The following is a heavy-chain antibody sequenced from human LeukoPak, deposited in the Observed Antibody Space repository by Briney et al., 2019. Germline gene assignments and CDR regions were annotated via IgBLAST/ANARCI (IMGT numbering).Heavy chain of an antibody. Sequence: SETLSLTCTVPGGSIRSYYWSWIRQPPGKGLEWIGYIYYTGSTDYNPSLKSRVTISVDTSKNQFSLKLSSVTAADTAVYYCASSFYSSGWYVVDYWGQGTLVTVSS. CDR1: GGSIRSYY. D-gene: IGHD6-19*01. J-gene: IGHJ4*02. V-gene: IGHV4-59*01. CDR2: IYYTGST. CDR3: ASSFYSSGWYVVDY.